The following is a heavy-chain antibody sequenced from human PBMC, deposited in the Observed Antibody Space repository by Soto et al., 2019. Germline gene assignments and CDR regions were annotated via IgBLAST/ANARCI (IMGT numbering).Heavy chain of an antibody. CDR2: IIPIFGTA. CDR1: GGTFSSYA. V-gene: IGHV1-69*06. Sequence: QVQLVQSGAEVKKPESSVKVSCKASGGTFSSYAISWVRQAPGQGLEWMGGIIPIFGTANYAQKFQGRVTITAGKSRSTADMELISLRSTDTAVYYCARGQVTTVVTPGWFDPWGQRTLVTVSS. D-gene: IGHD4-17*01. CDR3: ARGQVTTVVTPGWFDP. J-gene: IGHJ5*02.